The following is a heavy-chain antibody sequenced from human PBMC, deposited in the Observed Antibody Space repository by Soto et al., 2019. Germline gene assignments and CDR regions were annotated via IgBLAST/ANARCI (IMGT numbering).Heavy chain of an antibody. D-gene: IGHD1-1*01. CDR1: GDSVSRADSY. V-gene: IGHV4-61*08. CDR2: IFSSVST. Sequence: QVQLQESGPGLVKPSETLSLTCSVSGDSVSRADSYWSWIRQPPGKGLEGIGYIFSSVSTEYNPSLRGRVIISVDTSKNQVSLKLRTVTAADTAVYFCARGMDNNKVGWWGQGTLVTVSA. J-gene: IGHJ4*02. CDR3: ARGMDNNKVGW.